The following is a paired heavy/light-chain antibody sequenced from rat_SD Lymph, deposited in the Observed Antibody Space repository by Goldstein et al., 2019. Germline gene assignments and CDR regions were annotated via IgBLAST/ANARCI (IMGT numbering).Light chain of an antibody. CDR2: NAN. Sequence: DIQMTQSPSFLSASVGDRVTINCKPSQSINKYLNWYQQKLGEAPNLLIYNANSLQTGIPSRFSGSGSGTDFTLTISSLQPEDVATYFCFQHNSWPRTFGSGTKLEIK. J-gene: IGKJ4*01. CDR3: FQHNSWPRT. CDR1: QSINKY. V-gene: IGKV22S4*01.
Heavy chain of an antibody. CDR2: ISSSSGT. CDR3: ARMTTTGDY. D-gene: IGHD1-10*01. Sequence: VQLVESGGGLVQPGKSLKLSCSASGFTFSSYGMHWIRQAPGKGLDWVAYISSSSGTVYADAVKGRFTISRDNAKNTLYLQLNSLKSEDTAIYYCARMTTTGDYWGQGVMVTVSS. V-gene: IGHV5-62*01. J-gene: IGHJ2*01. CDR1: GFTFSSYG.